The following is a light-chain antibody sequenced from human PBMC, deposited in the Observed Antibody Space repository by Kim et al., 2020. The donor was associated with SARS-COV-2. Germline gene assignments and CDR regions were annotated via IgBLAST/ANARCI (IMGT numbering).Light chain of an antibody. V-gene: IGKV1-9*01. CDR3: QQFNSYPLT. CDR2: AAS. Sequence: ASVGSRVTITCRASQGISSYLAWYQQKPGKAPNLLIYAASTLQSGVPSRFSGSGSGTDFTLTISSLQPEDFATYFCQQFNSYPLTFGGGTKVDIK. CDR1: QGISSY. J-gene: IGKJ4*01.